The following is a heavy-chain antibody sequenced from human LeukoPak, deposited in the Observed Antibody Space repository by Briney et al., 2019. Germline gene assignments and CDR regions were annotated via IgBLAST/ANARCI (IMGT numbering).Heavy chain of an antibody. Sequence: ASVKVSCKASGYTFTSYGISWVRQAPGQGLEWMGWISAYNGNTNYAQKLQGRVTMTTDTSTSTAYMELRSLRSDDTAVYYCASGTPPYYYYGMDVWGQGTTVTVSS. V-gene: IGHV1-18*01. J-gene: IGHJ6*02. CDR1: GYTFTSYG. CDR2: ISAYNGNT. CDR3: ASGTPPYYYYGMDV. D-gene: IGHD1-1*01.